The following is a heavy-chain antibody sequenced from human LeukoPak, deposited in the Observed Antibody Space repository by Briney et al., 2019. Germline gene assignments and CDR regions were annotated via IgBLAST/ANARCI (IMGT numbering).Heavy chain of an antibody. J-gene: IGHJ4*02. D-gene: IGHD3-10*01. V-gene: IGHV3-7*01. CDR3: AREAPGGD. Sequence: GGSLRLSCAASGFTFSTSWMSWVRQAPGKGLEWVANIRKDGSDIHYVDSVKGRFTISRDNAKNSLYLQMNSLRAEDAAVYYCAREAPGGDWGQGTLVTVSS. CDR2: IRKDGSDI. CDR1: GFTFSTSW.